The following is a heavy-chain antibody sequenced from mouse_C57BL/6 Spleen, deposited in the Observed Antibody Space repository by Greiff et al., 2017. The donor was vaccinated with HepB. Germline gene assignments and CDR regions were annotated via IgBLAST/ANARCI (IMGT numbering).Heavy chain of an antibody. V-gene: IGHV1-59*01. Sequence: QVQLQQPGAELVRPGTSVKLSCKASGYTFTSYWMHWVKQRPGQGLEWIGVIDPSDSYTNYNQKFKGKATLTVDTSSSTAYMQLSSLTSEDSAVYYCARGIDYEGFAYWGQGTLVTVSA. CDR2: IDPSDSYT. CDR1: GYTFTSYW. D-gene: IGHD2-4*01. CDR3: ARGIDYEGFAY. J-gene: IGHJ3*01.